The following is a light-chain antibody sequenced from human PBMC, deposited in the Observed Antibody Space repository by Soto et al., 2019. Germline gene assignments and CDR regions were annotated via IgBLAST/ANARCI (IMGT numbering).Light chain of an antibody. V-gene: IGKV1-39*01. J-gene: IGKJ2*01. CDR1: QTMTGY. CDR3: QQSYSTPYT. CDR2: AAS. Sequence: DIQVTQSPSSLSASVGDRVTITCRAGQTMTGYLNRYQQKPGKAPSLLIYAASSLASGVPSRFSGSGSGTDFTLTISSLQPEDSATYYCQQSYSTPYTFGPGTKLEIK.